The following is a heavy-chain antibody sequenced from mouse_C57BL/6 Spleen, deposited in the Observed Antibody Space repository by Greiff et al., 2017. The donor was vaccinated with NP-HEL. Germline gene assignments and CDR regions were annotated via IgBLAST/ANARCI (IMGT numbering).Heavy chain of an antibody. Sequence: EVNVVESGGGLVKPGGSLKLSCAASGFTFSDYGMHWVRQAPEKGLEWVAYISSGSSTIYYADTVKGRFTISRDNAKNTLFLQMTSLRSEDTAMYYCARRRIYYGYDGDAMDYWGQGTSVTVSS. V-gene: IGHV5-17*01. CDR1: GFTFSDYG. CDR2: ISSGSSTI. J-gene: IGHJ4*01. CDR3: ARRRIYYGYDGDAMDY. D-gene: IGHD2-2*01.